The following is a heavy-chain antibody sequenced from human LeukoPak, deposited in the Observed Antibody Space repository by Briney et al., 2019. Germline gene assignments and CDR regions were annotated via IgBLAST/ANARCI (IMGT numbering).Heavy chain of an antibody. CDR1: GYTFTSYG. D-gene: IGHD3-10*01. V-gene: IGHV1-18*01. CDR2: ISASNDNT. CDR3: ARDTSGTYSPFDY. Sequence: ASVKVSCKASGYTFTSYGLSWVRQAPGQELEWMGWISASNDNTHYAQKLQGRVTMTTDTSTSTAYMELKSLTSDDTAVYYCARDTSGTYSPFDYWGQGTLVTVSS. J-gene: IGHJ4*02.